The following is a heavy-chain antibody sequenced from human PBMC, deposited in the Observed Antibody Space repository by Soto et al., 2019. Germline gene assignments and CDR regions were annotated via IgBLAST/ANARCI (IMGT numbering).Heavy chain of an antibody. D-gene: IGHD3-22*01. CDR1: GFTFSSYS. J-gene: IGHJ4*02. CDR2: ISSSSSTI. V-gene: IGHV3-48*02. Sequence: GGSLRLSCAASGFTFSSYSMNWVRQAPGKGLEWVSYISSSSSTIYYADSVKGRFTISRDNAKNSLYLQMNSLRDEDTAVYYCARDQDYYDSSGYGNLDYWGQGTLVTVSS. CDR3: ARDQDYYDSSGYGNLDY.